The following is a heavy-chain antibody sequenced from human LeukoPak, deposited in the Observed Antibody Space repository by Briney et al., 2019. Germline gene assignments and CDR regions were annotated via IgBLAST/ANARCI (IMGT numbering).Heavy chain of an antibody. D-gene: IGHD2-2*01. V-gene: IGHV1-8*01. J-gene: IGHJ4*02. Sequence: ASVKVSCKASGYTFTSYDINWVRQATGQGLEWTGWMNPNSGNTGYAQKFQGRVTMTRNTSISTAYMELSSLRSEDTAVYYCAALHCSSTSCYLDYWGQGTLVTVSS. CDR2: MNPNSGNT. CDR1: GYTFTSYD. CDR3: AALHCSSTSCYLDY.